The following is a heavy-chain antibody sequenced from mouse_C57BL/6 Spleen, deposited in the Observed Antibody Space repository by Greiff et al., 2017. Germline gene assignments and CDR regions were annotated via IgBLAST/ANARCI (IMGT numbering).Heavy chain of an antibody. CDR1: GYSFTGYY. V-gene: IGHV1-42*01. D-gene: IGHD2-4*01. CDR3: ARGGLRREFAY. J-gene: IGHJ3*01. Sequence: VQLKQSGPELVKPGASVKISCKASGYSFTGYYMNWVKQSPEKSLEWIGEINPSTGGTTYNQKFKAKATLTVDKSSSTAYMQLKSLTSEDSAVYYCARGGLRREFAYWGQGTLVTVSA. CDR2: INPSTGGT.